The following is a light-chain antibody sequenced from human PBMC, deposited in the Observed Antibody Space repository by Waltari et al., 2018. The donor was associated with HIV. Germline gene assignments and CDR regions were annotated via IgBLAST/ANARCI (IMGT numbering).Light chain of an antibody. CDR1: SSNLGRNY. Sequence: QSVLTQPPSTSGTPGQRVTISCSGNSSNLGRNYVYWYQQHPRMAPKLLISRSDERTSGVPDRFSGSKSGTSASLAISGLRSEDVADYYCAAWDDSLSGYVFGSGTEVTVL. J-gene: IGLJ1*01. V-gene: IGLV1-47*01. CDR2: RSD. CDR3: AAWDDSLSGYV.